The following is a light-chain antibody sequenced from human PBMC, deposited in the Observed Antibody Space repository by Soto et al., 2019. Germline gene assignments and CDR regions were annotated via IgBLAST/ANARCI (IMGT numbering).Light chain of an antibody. J-gene: IGKJ5*01. CDR1: QSVSSN. V-gene: IGKV3-20*01. CDR2: GAS. Sequence: EIVMTQYPATLSVSPGGRATLSCRASQSVSSNLAWYQQKPGQAPRLLIYGASSRATGIPDRFSGTGSETDFTLTISRLEPEDFAVYYCQQYDNSPITFGQRTRLAIK. CDR3: QQYDNSPIT.